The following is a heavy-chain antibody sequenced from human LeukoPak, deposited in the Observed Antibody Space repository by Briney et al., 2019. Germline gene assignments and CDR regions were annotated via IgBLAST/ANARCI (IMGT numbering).Heavy chain of an antibody. Sequence: GGSLRLSCAASGFSFGDYAMHWVRQAPGKGLEGVALISYDGSDEYSEDSVKGRFTISRDNPKNTVSLQMNSLRPEDTAVYYCAREDRGWYPAYWGQGTLVTVSS. CDR2: ISYDGSDE. V-gene: IGHV3-30*04. J-gene: IGHJ4*02. CDR1: GFSFGDYA. CDR3: AREDRGWYPAY. D-gene: IGHD6-19*01.